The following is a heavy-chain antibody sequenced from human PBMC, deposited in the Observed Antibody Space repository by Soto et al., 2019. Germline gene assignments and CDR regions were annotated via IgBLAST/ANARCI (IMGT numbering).Heavy chain of an antibody. D-gene: IGHD3-22*01. CDR3: AKHVNYYDSSGFFLQGGAFDI. CDR2: ISYDGSNK. Sequence: QVQLVESGGGVVQPGRSLRLSCAASGFTFSSYGMHWVRQAPGKGLEWVAVISYDGSNKYYADSVKGRFTISRDNSKNTLYLQMNSLRAEETAVYYCAKHVNYYDSSGFFLQGGAFDIWGQGTMVTVSS. J-gene: IGHJ3*02. V-gene: IGHV3-30*18. CDR1: GFTFSSYG.